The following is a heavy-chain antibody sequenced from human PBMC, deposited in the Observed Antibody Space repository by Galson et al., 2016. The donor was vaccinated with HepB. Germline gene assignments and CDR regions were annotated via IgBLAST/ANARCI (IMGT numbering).Heavy chain of an antibody. CDR1: GFTFSSYW. Sequence: SLRLSCAASGFTFSSYWMTWVRQAPGKGLEWVANIKQDGIEKYHVDSVKGRFTISRDNAKNSLYLQMNSLRAEDTAVYYCARDSGFCSGGSCYGDALDIWGQGTMVTVSS. D-gene: IGHD2-15*01. V-gene: IGHV3-7*01. CDR2: IKQDGIEK. CDR3: ARDSGFCSGGSCYGDALDI. J-gene: IGHJ3*02.